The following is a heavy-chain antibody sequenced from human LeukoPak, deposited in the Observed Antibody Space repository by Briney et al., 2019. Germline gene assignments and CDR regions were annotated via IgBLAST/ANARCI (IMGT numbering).Heavy chain of an antibody. D-gene: IGHD2-21*02. CDR1: GFSVSTSGVG. V-gene: IGHV2-5*02. CDR2: IYWDDDK. CDR3: ARYAKGGVVTAMGVDY. J-gene: IGHJ4*02. Sequence: ESGPTLVNPTQTLTLTCTLSGFSVSTSGVGVGWIRQPPGKALEWLALIYWDDDKRYSPSLKSRLTITKDTSKNQVVHTMTNMDPVDTATYYCARYAKGGVVTAMGVDYWGQGSLVTVSS.